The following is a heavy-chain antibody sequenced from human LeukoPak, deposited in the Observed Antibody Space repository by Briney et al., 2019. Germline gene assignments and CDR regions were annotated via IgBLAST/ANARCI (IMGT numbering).Heavy chain of an antibody. CDR2: ISGSGGST. J-gene: IGHJ4*02. CDR3: AKVGYCSSTSCPGYDY. D-gene: IGHD2-2*01. V-gene: IGHV3-23*01. Sequence: GGSLRLSCAASGFTFSSYAMSWVRQAPGKGLEWVSAISGSGGSTYYADSVKGRFTISRDNSKNTLYLQMNSLRAEDTAVYYCAKVGYCSSTSCPGYDYWGQGTLVTASS. CDR1: GFTFSSYA.